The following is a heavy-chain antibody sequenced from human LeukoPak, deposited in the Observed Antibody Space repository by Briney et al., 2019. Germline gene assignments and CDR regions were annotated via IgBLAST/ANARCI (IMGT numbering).Heavy chain of an antibody. V-gene: IGHV4-38-2*01. CDR2: IYHSGST. J-gene: IGHJ4*02. CDR3: ASIAARPYYFDY. Sequence: SETLSLTCAVSGYSISSGYYWGWIRQPPGKGLEWIGSIYHSGSTYYNPSLKSRVTISVDTSKNQFSLKLSPVTAADTAVYYCASIAARPYYFDYWGQGTLVTVSS. CDR1: GYSISSGYY. D-gene: IGHD6-6*01.